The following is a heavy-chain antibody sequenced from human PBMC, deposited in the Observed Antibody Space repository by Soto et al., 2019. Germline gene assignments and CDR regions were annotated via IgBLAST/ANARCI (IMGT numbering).Heavy chain of an antibody. Sequence: WGSLRVSCAASGCTFSNAWRNCVRQAPGKGLEWVGRIKSKNDGGTTDYAAPVKGRFTISRDDSKNTLYLQMNSLKTEDTAVYYCTTDLSGWQWLVEFAYWGQGTLVTVS. J-gene: IGHJ4*02. CDR2: IKSKNDGGTT. V-gene: IGHV3-15*07. CDR3: TTDLSGWQWLVEFAY. CDR1: GCTFSNAW. D-gene: IGHD6-19*01.